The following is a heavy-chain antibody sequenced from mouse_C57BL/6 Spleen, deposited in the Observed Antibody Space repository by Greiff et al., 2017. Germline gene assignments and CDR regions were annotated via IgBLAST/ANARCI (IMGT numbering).Heavy chain of an antibody. V-gene: IGHV1-81*01. CDR3: ARYDYDGVYYAMDY. CDR1: GYTFTSYG. Sequence: QVQLQQSGAELARPGASVKLSCKASGYTFTSYGISWVKQRTGQGLEWIGEIYPRSGNTYYNEKFKGKATLTADKSSSTAYMELRSLTSEDSAVYFCARYDYDGVYYAMDYWGQGTSVTVSS. CDR2: IYPRSGNT. J-gene: IGHJ4*01. D-gene: IGHD2-4*01.